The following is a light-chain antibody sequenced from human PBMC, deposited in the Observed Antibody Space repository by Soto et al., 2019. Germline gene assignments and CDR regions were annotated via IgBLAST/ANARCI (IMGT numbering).Light chain of an antibody. J-gene: IGLJ2*01. V-gene: IGLV2-11*01. CDR3: CSFAGSDTDV. CDR2: EVS. Sequence: QSVLTQPRSVSGSPGQSVTISCTGTSSDVGAYNYVAWYQQHPDKAPKVMIYEVSKRPSGVPDRFSGSKSGNTASLTISGRQAEDEAEYHCCSFAGSDTDVFGGGTKLTVL. CDR1: SSDVGAYNY.